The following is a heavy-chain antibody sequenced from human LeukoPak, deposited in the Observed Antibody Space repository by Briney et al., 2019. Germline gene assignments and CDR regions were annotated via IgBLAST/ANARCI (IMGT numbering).Heavy chain of an antibody. Sequence: SETLSLTCAVSGGSISSGGYYWGWIRQPPGKGLEWIGSIYYSGSTYYNPSLKSRVTISVDTSKNQFSLKLSSVTAADTAVYYCAKGGRVGGGITMIRGVRNFYYYMDVWGKGTTVIISS. CDR3: AKGGRVGGGITMIRGVRNFYYYMDV. J-gene: IGHJ6*03. CDR1: GGSISSGGYY. V-gene: IGHV4-39*01. D-gene: IGHD3-10*01. CDR2: IYYSGST.